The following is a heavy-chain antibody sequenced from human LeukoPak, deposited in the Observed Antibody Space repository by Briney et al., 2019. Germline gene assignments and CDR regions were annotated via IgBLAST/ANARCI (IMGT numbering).Heavy chain of an antibody. Sequence: GGSLRLSCAASGFTLSGYGMNWVRQAPGKGLEWVSYISSSTRIIYYADSVKGRLTISRDNAKNSLYLQMNSLRAEDTAVYYCARETFSAFEDYWGQGTLVTVSS. CDR3: ARETFSAFEDY. J-gene: IGHJ4*02. D-gene: IGHD3-3*02. V-gene: IGHV3-48*01. CDR2: ISSSTRII. CDR1: GFTLSGYG.